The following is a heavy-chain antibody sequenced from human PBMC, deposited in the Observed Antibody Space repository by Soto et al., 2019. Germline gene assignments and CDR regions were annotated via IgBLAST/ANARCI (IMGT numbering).Heavy chain of an antibody. Sequence: PGESLNISCKGSGYSFTSYWIGWVRQMPGKGLEWMGIIYPGDSDTRYSPSFQGQVTISADKSISTAYLQWSSLKASDTAMYYCARQIVPAAPEPGAFDIWGQGTMVTVSS. CDR3: ARQIVPAAPEPGAFDI. CDR1: GYSFTSYW. D-gene: IGHD2-2*01. V-gene: IGHV5-51*01. CDR2: IYPGDSDT. J-gene: IGHJ3*02.